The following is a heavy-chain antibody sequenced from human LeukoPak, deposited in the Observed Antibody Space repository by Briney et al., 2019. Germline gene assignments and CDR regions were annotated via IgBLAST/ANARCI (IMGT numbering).Heavy chain of an antibody. V-gene: IGHV3-7*01. CDR3: ARRDGYNTFYFEY. CDR2: INQDGSEK. D-gene: IGHD5-24*01. CDR1: GFTFSSYW. Sequence: GGPLRLSCAASGFTFSSYWMSWVRQAPGRGLEWVANINQDGSEKYYVDSVKGRFTISRDNAMNSLYLQMNSLRGEDTAVYYCARRDGYNTFYFEYWGQGTLVTVSS. J-gene: IGHJ4*02.